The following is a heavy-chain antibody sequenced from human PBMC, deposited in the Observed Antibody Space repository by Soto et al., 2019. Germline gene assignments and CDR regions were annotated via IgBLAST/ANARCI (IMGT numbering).Heavy chain of an antibody. CDR1: GFKFSNYA. V-gene: IGHV3-23*01. Sequence: GGSLRLSCAASGFKFSNYAMSWVRQAPGKGLEWVSLISATGGGTYYAGSVKGRFTISRDNSHNTLYLQVHSLTAEGTAVYYCAKDRRAGGNSAFYFDFWGQGAQVTVSS. D-gene: IGHD3-16*01. J-gene: IGHJ4*02. CDR2: ISATGGGT. CDR3: AKDRRAGGNSAFYFDF.